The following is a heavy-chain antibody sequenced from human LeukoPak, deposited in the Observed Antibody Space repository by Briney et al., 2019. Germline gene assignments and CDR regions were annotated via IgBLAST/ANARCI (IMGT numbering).Heavy chain of an antibody. CDR2: ISNSGAAI. CDR3: ARATFSSSGHSY. J-gene: IGHJ4*02. V-gene: IGHV3-48*03. D-gene: IGHD6-13*01. CDR1: GFSFSYYE. Sequence: GGSLRLSCAASGFSFSYYEMNWVRQAPGKGMEWVSYISNSGAAIYYEDPVKGRFTISRDNAKSKLFLQMNSLRAEDTGIYYCARATFSSSGHSYWGQGTLVTVSS.